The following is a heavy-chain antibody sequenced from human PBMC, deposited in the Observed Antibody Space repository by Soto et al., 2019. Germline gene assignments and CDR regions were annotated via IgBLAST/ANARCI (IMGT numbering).Heavy chain of an antibody. J-gene: IGHJ5*02. CDR2: VNTGNGDT. Sequence: QIHLVQSGADVKKPGASVTISCQTSGYSFTEFGLHWVRQAPGHRLVWLGWVNTGNGDTRYPQNLQGRITITRDRDATTAYMHLSSRRSEDTAVYFCVREYYGPMAGRYFDPWGQGTVITVSS. CDR3: VREYYGPMAGRYFDP. V-gene: IGHV1-3*04. CDR1: GYSFTEFG. D-gene: IGHD3-3*01.